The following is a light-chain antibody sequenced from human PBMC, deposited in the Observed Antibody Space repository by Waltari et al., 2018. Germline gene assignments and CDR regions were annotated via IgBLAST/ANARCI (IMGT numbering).Light chain of an antibody. V-gene: IGKV3-11*01. CDR1: QNVGNY. CDR3: QHRSNWPLN. J-gene: IGKJ4*01. Sequence: EIVLTPSPATLSLSPGEGATLSCRASQNVGNYLAWYKQKPGQAPRLLIYDTSNRATGIPARFSGSGSGTDFTLTISGLEPEDFAVYYCQHRSNWPLNFGGGTKVEIK. CDR2: DTS.